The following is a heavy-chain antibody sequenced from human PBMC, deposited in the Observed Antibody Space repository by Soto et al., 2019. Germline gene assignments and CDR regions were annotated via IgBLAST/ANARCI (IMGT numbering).Heavy chain of an antibody. Sequence: SETLSLTCTVSGGSISSYYWSWIRQPPGKGLEWIGYISYSGSTNYNPSLKSRVTISADTSKNQFSLKLTSVTPADTAVYYCARGVFSGDYFYYFDYWGQGTLVTVSS. V-gene: IGHV4-59*01. J-gene: IGHJ4*02. D-gene: IGHD4-17*01. CDR3: ARGVFSGDYFYYFDY. CDR2: ISYSGST. CDR1: GGSISSYY.